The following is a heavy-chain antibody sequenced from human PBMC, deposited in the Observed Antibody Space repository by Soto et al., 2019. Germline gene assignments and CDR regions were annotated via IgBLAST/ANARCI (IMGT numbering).Heavy chain of an antibody. CDR2: ISGSGGST. D-gene: IGHD3-3*01. V-gene: IGHV3-23*01. J-gene: IGHJ6*02. CDR1: GFTFSSYA. CDR3: AKDLADFWSGYYYYYGMDV. Sequence: EVQLLESGGGLVQPGGSLRLSCAASGFTFSSYAMSWVRQAPGTGLEWVSAISGSGGSTYYADSVKGRFTISRDNSKNTLYLQMNSLRAEDTAVDYCAKDLADFWSGYYYYYGMDVWGQGTAVTVSS.